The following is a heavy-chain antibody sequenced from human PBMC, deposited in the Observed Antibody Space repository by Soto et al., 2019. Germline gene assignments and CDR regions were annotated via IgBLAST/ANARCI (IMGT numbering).Heavy chain of an antibody. V-gene: IGHV4-4*02. CDR3: ARVTPPIYCSGGSCYSREFDS. CDR2: IYHSGST. J-gene: IGHJ4*02. CDR1: GGSISSSNW. Sequence: QVQLQESGPGLVKPSVTLSLTCAVSGGSISSSNWWSGVRQPPGKGLEWIGEIYHSGSTNYNPSLKSRVTISVDKSKNQFSMKLSSVTAADTAVYYCARVTPPIYCSGGSCYSREFDSWGQGTLVTVSS. D-gene: IGHD2-15*01.